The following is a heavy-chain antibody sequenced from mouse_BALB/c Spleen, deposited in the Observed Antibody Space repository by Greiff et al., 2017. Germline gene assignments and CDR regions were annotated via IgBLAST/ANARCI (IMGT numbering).Heavy chain of an antibody. CDR3: ARDNDYDFAY. CDR2: IWAGGST. Sequence: VKLVESGPGLVAPSQSLSITCTVSGFSLTSYGVRWVRQPPGKGLEWLGVIWAGGSTNYNSALLSRLSISKDNSKSQVFLKMNSLQTDDTAMYYCARDNDYDFAYWGQGTLVTVSA. V-gene: IGHV2-9*02. J-gene: IGHJ3*01. CDR1: GFSLTSYG. D-gene: IGHD2-4*01.